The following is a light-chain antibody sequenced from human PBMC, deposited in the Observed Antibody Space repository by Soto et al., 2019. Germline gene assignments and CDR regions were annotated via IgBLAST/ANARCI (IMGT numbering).Light chain of an antibody. Sequence: EIVLTQSPATLSVSPGERATLSCRASQSVSTYLLWYQQKPGQAPRLLIYDASNRATGIPARFSGSGSGTDFTLTISSLEPEDFAVYYCQHRNNWPPAFGQGTRLEI. CDR1: QSVSTY. V-gene: IGKV3-11*01. CDR2: DAS. CDR3: QHRNNWPPA. J-gene: IGKJ5*01.